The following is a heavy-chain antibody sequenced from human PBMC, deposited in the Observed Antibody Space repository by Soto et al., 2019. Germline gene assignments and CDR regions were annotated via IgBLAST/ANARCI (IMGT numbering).Heavy chain of an antibody. CDR1: GYSISSSHW. V-gene: IGHV4-4*02. Sequence: QVQLQESGPGLVKPSGTLSLTCTVSGYSISSSHWWSWVRQPPGKGLEWIGDIHHSGSTNYNPSLKSRVTISVDKSMKQFSLRLISVSAADTALYYCASGVRDYTNYWFDYWGQGTLVTVSS. J-gene: IGHJ5*01. D-gene: IGHD4-4*01. CDR2: IHHSGST. CDR3: ASGVRDYTNYWFDY.